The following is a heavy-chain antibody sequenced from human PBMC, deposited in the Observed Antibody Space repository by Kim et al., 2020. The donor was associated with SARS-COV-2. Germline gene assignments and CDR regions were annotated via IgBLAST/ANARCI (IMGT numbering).Heavy chain of an antibody. J-gene: IGHJ4*02. D-gene: IGHD1-26*01. CDR2: IRSKDYGGTT. V-gene: IGHV3-49*04. Sequence: GGSLRLSCTASGFTFGDYAMSWVRQAPGKGLEWVGFIRSKDYGGTTEYAASVKGRFTISRDDSKSIAYLQMNSLKTEDTAVYYCTGGELLDFDYWGQGTLVTVSS. CDR1: GFTFGDYA. CDR3: TGGELLDFDY.